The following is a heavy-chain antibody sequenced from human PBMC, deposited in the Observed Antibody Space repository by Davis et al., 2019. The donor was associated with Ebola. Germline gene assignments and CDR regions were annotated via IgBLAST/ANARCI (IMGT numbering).Heavy chain of an antibody. J-gene: IGHJ4*02. D-gene: IGHD1-14*01. CDR1: GFTFSNSA. Sequence: LVKVSCKAPGFTFSNSAIQWARQARGQRLEWMGSVVVGTNNIQYAQKFQGRLTITRDMTTNTAYMELSSLRSEDTALYYCAASAGTVGKFDFWGRGTLVTVSS. CDR3: AASAGTVGKFDF. V-gene: IGHV1-58*02. CDR2: VVVGTNNI.